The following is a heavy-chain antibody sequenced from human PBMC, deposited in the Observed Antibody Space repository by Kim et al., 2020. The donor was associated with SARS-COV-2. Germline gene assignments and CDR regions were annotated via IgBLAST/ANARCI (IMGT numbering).Heavy chain of an antibody. V-gene: IGHV3-23*01. J-gene: IGHJ4*02. CDR3: ARENTAMAAYYFDY. Sequence: ADSVKGRFTISRDKSKNTLYLQMNSLRAEDTAVYYCARENTAMAAYYFDYWGQGTLVTVSS. D-gene: IGHD5-18*01.